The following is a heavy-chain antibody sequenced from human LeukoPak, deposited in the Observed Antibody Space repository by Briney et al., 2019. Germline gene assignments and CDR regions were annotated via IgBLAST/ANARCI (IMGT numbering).Heavy chain of an antibody. CDR1: GFTFSGFW. D-gene: IGHD5-12*01. CDR2: ISSSSTI. CDR3: AREGDIGATGGSYYSGMDV. Sequence: AGGSLRLSCAVSGFTFSGFWMSWSRQAPGKGLEWVSYISSSSTIYYADSVKGRFTISRDNAKNSLYMQMNSLRDGETAWYYCAREGDIGATGGSYYSGMDVWGQGTTVPVSS. J-gene: IGHJ6*02. V-gene: IGHV3-48*02.